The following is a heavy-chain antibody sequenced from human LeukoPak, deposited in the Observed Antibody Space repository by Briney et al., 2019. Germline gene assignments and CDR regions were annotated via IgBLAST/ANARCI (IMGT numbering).Heavy chain of an antibody. CDR3: ARSVVISRKAFDI. J-gene: IGHJ3*02. V-gene: IGHV3-30*02. CDR2: IRYDGSNK. CDR1: GFAFSSYG. Sequence: TGGSLRLSCAASGFAFSSYGMHWVRQAPGKGLEWVAFIRYDGSNKYYADSVKGRFTISRDNSKNTLYLQMNSLRAEDTAVYYCARSVVISRKAFDIWGQGTMVTVSS. D-gene: IGHD2-21*01.